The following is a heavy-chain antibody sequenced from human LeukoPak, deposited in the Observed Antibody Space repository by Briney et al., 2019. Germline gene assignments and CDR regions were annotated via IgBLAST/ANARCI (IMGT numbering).Heavy chain of an antibody. CDR1: GFTFSSYE. D-gene: IGHD3-22*01. CDR2: ISSSSSTI. V-gene: IGHV3-48*01. CDR3: ARDGYDYDSSGYYYPGLGSFFDY. J-gene: IGHJ4*02. Sequence: GGSLRLSCAASGFTFSSYEMNWVRQAPGKGLEWVSYISSSSSTIYYADSVKGRFTISRDNAKNSLYLQMNSLRAEDTAVYYCARDGYDYDSSGYYYPGLGSFFDYWGQGTLVTVSS.